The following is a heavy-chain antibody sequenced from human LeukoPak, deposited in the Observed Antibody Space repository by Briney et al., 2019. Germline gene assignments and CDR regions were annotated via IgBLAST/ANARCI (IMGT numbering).Heavy chain of an antibody. CDR3: ARAHWGSGGDCYSRCLYYYGMDV. V-gene: IGHV1-69*13. CDR2: IIPIFGTA. D-gene: IGHD2-21*02. Sequence: HRASVKVSCKASGGTFSSYAISWVRQAPGQGLEWMGGIIPIFGTANYAQKFQGRVTITADESTSTAYMELSSLRSEDTAVYYCARAHWGSGGDCYSRCLYYYGMDVWAQGTTVTVSS. J-gene: IGHJ6*02. CDR1: GGTFSSYA.